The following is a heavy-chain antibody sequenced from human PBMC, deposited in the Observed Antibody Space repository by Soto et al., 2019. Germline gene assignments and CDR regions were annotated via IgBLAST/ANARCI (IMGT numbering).Heavy chain of an antibody. J-gene: IGHJ4*02. Sequence: GGSLRLSCAASGFTFNSFAMSWIRQAPGKGLEWVSAVSASGGDTNYADSVKGRFTVSRDNSKNTVYLQMNSLRVEDTALYYCAKDRYFASGSYDYWGQGTLVTVSS. CDR1: GFTFNSFA. CDR3: AKDRYFASGSYDY. D-gene: IGHD3-10*01. V-gene: IGHV3-23*01. CDR2: VSASGGDT.